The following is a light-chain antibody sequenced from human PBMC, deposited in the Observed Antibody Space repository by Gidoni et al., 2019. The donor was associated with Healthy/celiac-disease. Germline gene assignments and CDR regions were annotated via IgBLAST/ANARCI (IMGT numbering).Light chain of an antibody. Sequence: SYVLTPPPSVSVPPVQTAGIPCGGKNIGSKCVHCHPNKPGQSPVLVVYDDSALPAAIPARFSCSNSGNTATLTISRVEAWDEADYYCQVWDSSSDHVVFGGGTKLTVL. V-gene: IGLV3-21*02. J-gene: IGLJ2*01. CDR3: QVWDSSSDHVV. CDR2: DDS. CDR1: NIGSKC.